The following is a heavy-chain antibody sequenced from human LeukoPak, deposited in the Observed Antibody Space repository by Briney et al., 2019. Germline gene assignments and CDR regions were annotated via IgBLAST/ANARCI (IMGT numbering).Heavy chain of an antibody. CDR1: GYTFTSYG. J-gene: IGHJ3*02. Sequence: GASVKVSCKASGYTFTSYGISWVRQAPGQGLEWMGWISAHNGNTNYAQKLQGRVTMTTDTSTSTAYMELRSLRSDDTAVYYCARDIVVVPAAPTPHAFDIWGQGTMVTVSS. V-gene: IGHV1-18*04. CDR2: ISAHNGNT. D-gene: IGHD2-2*01. CDR3: ARDIVVVPAAPTPHAFDI.